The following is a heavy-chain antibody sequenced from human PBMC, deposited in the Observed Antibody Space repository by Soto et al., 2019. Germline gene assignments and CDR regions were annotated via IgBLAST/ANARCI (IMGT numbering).Heavy chain of an antibody. CDR1: GGTFSSYA. CDR2: IIPIFGTA. Sequence: GASVKVSCKASGGTFSSYAISWVRQAPGQGLEWMGGIIPIFGTANYAQKFQGRVTITADESTSTAYMELSSLRSEDTAVYYCARDVTIFGVVIISYYYYNGIDVWGQGTTVTVSS. CDR3: ARDVTIFGVVIISYYYYNGIDV. V-gene: IGHV1-69*13. J-gene: IGHJ6*02. D-gene: IGHD3-3*01.